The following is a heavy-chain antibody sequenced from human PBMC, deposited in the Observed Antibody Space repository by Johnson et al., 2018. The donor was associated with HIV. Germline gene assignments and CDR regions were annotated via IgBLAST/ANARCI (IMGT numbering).Heavy chain of an antibody. CDR2: ISYGGSNK. D-gene: IGHD2-2*01. Sequence: QVQLVESGGGVVQPGRSLRLSCAASGFTFSSYAMHWVRQAPGKGLEWVAVISYGGSNKYYADSVKGRFTISRDNSKNTLHLQMNSLRAEDTAVYYCARGTLAAFDIWGQGTMVTVSS. V-gene: IGHV3-30*04. CDR3: ARGTLAAFDI. CDR1: GFTFSSYA. J-gene: IGHJ3*02.